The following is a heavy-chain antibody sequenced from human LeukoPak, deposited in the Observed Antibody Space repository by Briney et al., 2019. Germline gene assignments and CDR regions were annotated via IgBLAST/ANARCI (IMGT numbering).Heavy chain of an antibody. J-gene: IGHJ3*02. CDR2: IKQDGSEK. CDR3: ARDHWAGDI. D-gene: IGHD7-27*01. CDR1: GFTFSDYW. Sequence: GGSLRLSCAASGFTFSDYWMSWVRQAPGKGLEWVANIKQDGSEKYYVDSVKGRFTISRDNAKNSLYLQMNSLRAEDTAVYYCARDHWAGDIWGQGTMVTVSS. V-gene: IGHV3-7*03.